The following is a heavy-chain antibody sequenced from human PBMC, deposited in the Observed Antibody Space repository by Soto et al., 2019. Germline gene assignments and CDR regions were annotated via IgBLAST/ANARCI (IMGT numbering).Heavy chain of an antibody. CDR1: GFTFSSYA. J-gene: IGHJ3*02. D-gene: IGHD3-22*01. Sequence: PGGSLRLSCAASGFTFSSYAMSWVRQAPGKGLEWVSAISGSGGSTYYADSVKGRFTISRDNSKNTLYLQMNSLRAEDTAVYYCAKGRYYYDSSGDPDAFDIWGQGTMVTVSS. V-gene: IGHV3-23*01. CDR3: AKGRYYYDSSGDPDAFDI. CDR2: ISGSGGST.